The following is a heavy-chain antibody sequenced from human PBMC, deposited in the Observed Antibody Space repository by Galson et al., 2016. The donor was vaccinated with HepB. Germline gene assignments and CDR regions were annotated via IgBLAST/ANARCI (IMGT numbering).Heavy chain of an antibody. D-gene: IGHD1-26*01. Sequence: PPGKGLEWVANIYYNGSTNYNPSLKSRLTISIDTSKNQFSLKLTSVTAADTAVYYCARLPRLWDGYFDYWGHGTLVTVSS. V-gene: IGHV4-59*08. J-gene: IGHJ4*01. CDR3: ARLPRLWDGYFDY. CDR2: IYYNGST.